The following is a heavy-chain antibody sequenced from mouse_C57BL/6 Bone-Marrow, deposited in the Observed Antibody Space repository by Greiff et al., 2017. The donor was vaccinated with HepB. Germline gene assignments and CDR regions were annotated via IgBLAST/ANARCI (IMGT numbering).Heavy chain of an antibody. Sequence: EVMLVESGGGLVKPGGSLKLSCAASGFTFSSYAMSWVRQTPEKRLEWVATISDGGSYTYYPDNVKGRFTITRDNAKNNLYLQMSHLKSEDTAMYYCAREVSWFAYWGQGTMVTVSA. CDR1: GFTFSSYA. CDR3: AREVSWFAY. J-gene: IGHJ3*01. CDR2: ISDGGSYT. V-gene: IGHV5-4*01.